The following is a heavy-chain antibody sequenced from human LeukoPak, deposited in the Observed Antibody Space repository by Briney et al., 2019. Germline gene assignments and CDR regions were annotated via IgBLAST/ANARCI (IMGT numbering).Heavy chain of an antibody. D-gene: IGHD4-11*01. J-gene: IGHJ5*02. V-gene: IGHV5-51*01. CDR1: GYSFTSYW. Sequence: PGESLKISCKGSGYSFTSYWIGWVRQMPGKGLEWMGIIYPGDSDTRYSPSFQGQVTISADKSISTAYLQWSSLKASDTAMYYCARRASNYAEEVMPPDPWGQGTLVTVSS. CDR2: IYPGDSDT. CDR3: ARRASNYAEEVMPPDP.